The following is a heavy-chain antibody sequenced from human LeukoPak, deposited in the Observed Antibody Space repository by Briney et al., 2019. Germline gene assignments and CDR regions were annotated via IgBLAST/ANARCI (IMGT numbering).Heavy chain of an antibody. J-gene: IGHJ3*02. V-gene: IGHV3-48*02. CDR1: GFTLSSYS. CDR3: ARGTWDGDRTFDI. Sequence: GGSLRLSCAASGFTLSSYSMNWVRQAPGKRLEWISYISGTSSIIYYTPSVKGRFTISRDNGKYSLYLQMNSLRDDDTAVYFCARGTWDGDRTFDIWGQGAMVTVSS. D-gene: IGHD5-24*01. CDR2: ISGTSSII.